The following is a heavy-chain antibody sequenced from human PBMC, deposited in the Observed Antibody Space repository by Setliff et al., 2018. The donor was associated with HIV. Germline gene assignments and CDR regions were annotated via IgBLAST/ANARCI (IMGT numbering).Heavy chain of an antibody. V-gene: IGHV1-58*02. Sequence: KVSCKASGYTFTSYAMNWVRQARGQRLEWIGWIVVGSGNTNYAQKFQERVTITRDMSTSTAYMELSSLRSDDTAVYYCASSWSRIRYYGMDVWGQGTTVTVSS. CDR2: IVVGSGNT. CDR1: GYTFTSYA. J-gene: IGHJ6*02. CDR3: ASSWSRIRYYGMDV. D-gene: IGHD6-13*01.